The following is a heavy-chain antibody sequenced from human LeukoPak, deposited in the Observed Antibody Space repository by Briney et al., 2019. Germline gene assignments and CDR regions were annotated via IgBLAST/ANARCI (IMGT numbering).Heavy chain of an antibody. CDR1: GGSFSGYY. CDR2: IYYSGST. V-gene: IGHV4-34*01. J-gene: IGHJ6*02. CDR3: ARGRGCSSTSCYALLHYYYGMDV. D-gene: IGHD2-2*01. Sequence: PSETLSLTCAVYGGSFSGYYWSWIRQPPGKGLEWIGYIYYSGSTNYNPSLKSRVTMSVDTSKNQFSLKLSSVTAADTAVYYCARGRGCSSTSCYALLHYYYGMDVWGQGTTVTVSS.